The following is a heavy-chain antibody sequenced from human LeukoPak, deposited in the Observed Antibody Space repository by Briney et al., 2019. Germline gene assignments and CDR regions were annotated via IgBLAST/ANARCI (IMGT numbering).Heavy chain of an antibody. Sequence: PGGSLRLSCAASGFTFSSYGMHWVRQAPGKGLEWVAVISYDGSNKYYADSVKGRFTISRDNSKNTLYLQMNSLRAEDTAVYYCAKDTGPGEGYYYYYGMDVWGQGTTVTVSS. CDR3: AKDTGPGEGYYYYYGMDV. J-gene: IGHJ6*02. CDR1: GFTFSSYG. CDR2: ISYDGSNK. V-gene: IGHV3-30*18. D-gene: IGHD1-14*01.